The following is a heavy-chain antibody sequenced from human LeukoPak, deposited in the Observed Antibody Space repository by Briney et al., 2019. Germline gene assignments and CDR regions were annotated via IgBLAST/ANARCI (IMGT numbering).Heavy chain of an antibody. D-gene: IGHD3-3*01. CDR1: GYTLTELS. CDR3: ATLQPTITIFGVVITPHYYYYGMDV. V-gene: IGHV1-24*01. Sequence: SVKVSCKVSGYTLTELSMHWVRQAPGKGLEWMGGFDPEDGETIYAQKFQGRVTMTEDTSTDTAYMELSSLRSEDTAVYYCATLQPTITIFGVVITPHYYYYGMDVWGQGTTVTVSS. J-gene: IGHJ6*02. CDR2: FDPEDGET.